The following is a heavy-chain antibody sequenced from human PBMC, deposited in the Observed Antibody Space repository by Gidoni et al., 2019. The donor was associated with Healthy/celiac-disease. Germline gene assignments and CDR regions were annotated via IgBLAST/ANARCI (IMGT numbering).Heavy chain of an antibody. V-gene: IGHV3-7*05. CDR3: ARDGWLSDAFDI. D-gene: IGHD3-22*01. CDR2: IKQDGSEK. J-gene: IGHJ3*02. CDR1: GLPFSSYW. Sequence: EVQLVESGGGLVQPGGSLRLACAASGLPFSSYWMSLVRHAPGKGLEWVANIKQDGSEKYYVDSVKGRFTISRDNAKNSLYLQMNSLRAEDTAVYYCARDGWLSDAFDIWGQGTMVTVSS.